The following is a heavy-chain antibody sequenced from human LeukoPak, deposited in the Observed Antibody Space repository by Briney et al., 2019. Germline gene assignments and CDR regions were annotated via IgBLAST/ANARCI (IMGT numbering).Heavy chain of an antibody. CDR2: IHRSGST. CDR1: GGSISSVSHY. Sequence: SETLSLTCTVSGGSISSVSHYWSWIRQPAGKGLEWIGRIHRSGSTNYNPSLKSRVTISVDTSKNQFSLRLSSVTAADTAAYYCARDYGDYGVDYWGQGTLVTVSS. CDR3: ARDYGDYGVDY. D-gene: IGHD4-17*01. J-gene: IGHJ4*02. V-gene: IGHV4-61*02.